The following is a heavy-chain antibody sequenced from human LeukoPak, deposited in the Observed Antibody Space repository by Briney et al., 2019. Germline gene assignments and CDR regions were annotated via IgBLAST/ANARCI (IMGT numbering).Heavy chain of an antibody. V-gene: IGHV3-7*01. J-gene: IGHJ4*02. CDR2: IKQDGYEK. Sequence: GGSLRLSCSASGFTFSTYWVSWVRQAPGKGLEWVANIKQDGYEKYYVDSVKGRFTISRDNAKNSLYLQMNSLRADDTAIYYCARDKIVGPTTLDYWGQGTLVTVSS. CDR3: ARDKIVGPTTLDY. D-gene: IGHD1-26*01. CDR1: GFTFSTYW.